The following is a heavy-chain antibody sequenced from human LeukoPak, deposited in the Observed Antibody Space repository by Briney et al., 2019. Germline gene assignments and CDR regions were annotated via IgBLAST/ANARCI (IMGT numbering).Heavy chain of an antibody. CDR3: AKDLVPGATDYYYYYGMDV. CDR2: ISGSGGST. J-gene: IGHJ6*02. Sequence: GSLRLSCAASGFTFSSYAMSWVRQAPGKGLEWVSAISGSGGSTYYADSVKGRFTISRDNSKNTLYLQMNSLRAEDTAVYYCAKDLVPGATDYYYYYGMDVWGQGTTVTVSS. CDR1: GFTFSSYA. D-gene: IGHD2-2*01. V-gene: IGHV3-23*01.